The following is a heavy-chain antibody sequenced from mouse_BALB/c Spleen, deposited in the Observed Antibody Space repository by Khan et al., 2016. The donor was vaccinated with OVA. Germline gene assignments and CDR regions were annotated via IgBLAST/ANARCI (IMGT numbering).Heavy chain of an antibody. CDR1: GFTFNTYA. CDR2: IRSKSNNYAT. CDR3: VSRSWFAY. Sequence: EVQFVESGGGLVQPKGSLKLSCAASGFTFNTYAMNWVRQAPGKGLEWVARIRSKSNNYATYYADSVKDRFTISRDDSQSMLYLQMNNLKTEDTAMYYCVSRSWFAYWGQGTLVTVSA. V-gene: IGHV10-1*02. J-gene: IGHJ3*01.